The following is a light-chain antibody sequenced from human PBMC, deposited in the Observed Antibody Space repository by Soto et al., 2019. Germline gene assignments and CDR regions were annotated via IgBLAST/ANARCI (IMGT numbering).Light chain of an antibody. V-gene: IGKV1-39*01. Sequence: IQMTQSPSSLSASVGYRVTITCRASQSISSYLNWYQQKPGKAPKLLIYAASSLLSGVPSRFSGSGSGTDFTLTISSLQPEDFATYYCQQYNAYPITFGQGTKVDI. CDR2: AAS. CDR1: QSISSY. J-gene: IGKJ1*01. CDR3: QQYNAYPIT.